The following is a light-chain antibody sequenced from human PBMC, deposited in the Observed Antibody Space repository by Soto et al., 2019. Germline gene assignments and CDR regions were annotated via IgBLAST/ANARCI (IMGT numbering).Light chain of an antibody. V-gene: IGLV2-14*01. Sequence: QPVLTQPASVSGSPGQSITISCTGTSSDVGAYDYVSWYQQNPGKAPKLIISEVSDRPSGVSNRFSGSKSGNTASLTISGLQAEDEADYFCSSYTTTNTLWVFGGGTKVNVL. J-gene: IGLJ3*02. CDR3: SSYTTTNTLWV. CDR1: SSDVGAYDY. CDR2: EVS.